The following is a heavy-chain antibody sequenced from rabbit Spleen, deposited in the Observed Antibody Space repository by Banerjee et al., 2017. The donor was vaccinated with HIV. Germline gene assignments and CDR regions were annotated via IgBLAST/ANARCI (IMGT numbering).Heavy chain of an antibody. Sequence: QEQLVESGGGLVQPEGSLTLTCKASGVSLNDKDVMCWVRQAPGKGLEWIACINIVTGKSVYASWAKGRFTMSRTSSTKVTLQMTSLTAADTATYFCARDLVTVIGWNFNLWGPGPLVTVS. D-gene: IGHD1-1*01. CDR2: INIVTGKS. J-gene: IGHJ4*01. CDR3: ARDLVTVIGWNFNL. V-gene: IGHV1S45*01. CDR1: GVSLNDKDV.